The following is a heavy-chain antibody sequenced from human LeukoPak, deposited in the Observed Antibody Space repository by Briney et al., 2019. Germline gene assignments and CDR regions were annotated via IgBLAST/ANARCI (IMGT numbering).Heavy chain of an antibody. CDR2: IGGSGVRT. CDR1: GFTFRSCS. J-gene: IGHJ4*02. D-gene: IGHD4-17*01. Sequence: GGSLRLSCAASGFTFRSCSMIWVRQAPGKGLQWVSAIGGSGVRTDYADSVKGRFTISRDNSKNTLYLQMNSLRAEDMAVYYCVKRYGDYVGAYTDWGQGTLVTVSS. CDR3: VKRYGDYVGAYTD. V-gene: IGHV3-23*01.